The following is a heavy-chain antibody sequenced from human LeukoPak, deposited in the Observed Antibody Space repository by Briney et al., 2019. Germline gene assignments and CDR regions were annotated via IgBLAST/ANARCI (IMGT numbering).Heavy chain of an antibody. Sequence: ASVKVSCKASGYTFTGYYMHWVRQAPGQGLEWMGWINPNSGGTNYAQKFQGRVTTTRDTSISTAYMELSRLRSDDTAVYYCARGEAAAGSSNNWGQGTLVTVSS. J-gene: IGHJ4*02. CDR1: GYTFTGYY. CDR2: INPNSGGT. D-gene: IGHD6-13*01. V-gene: IGHV1-2*02. CDR3: ARGEAAAGSSNN.